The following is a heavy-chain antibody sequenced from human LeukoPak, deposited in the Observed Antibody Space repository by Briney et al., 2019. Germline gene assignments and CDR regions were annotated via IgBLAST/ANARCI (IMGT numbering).Heavy chain of an antibody. CDR3: ARASHWNQLHYFDY. CDR1: GGSISSYY. J-gene: IGHJ4*02. CDR2: IYYSGST. Sequence: PSETLSLTCTVSGGSISSYYWSWIRQPPGKGLEWIGYIYYSGSTNYNPSLKSRVTISVDKSKNQFSLKLSSVTAADTAVYFCARASHWNQLHYFDYWGQGTLVTVSS. D-gene: IGHD1-1*01. V-gene: IGHV4-59*12.